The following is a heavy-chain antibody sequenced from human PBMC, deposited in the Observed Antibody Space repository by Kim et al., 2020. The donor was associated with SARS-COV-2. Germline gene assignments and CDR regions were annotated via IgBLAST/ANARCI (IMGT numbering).Heavy chain of an antibody. CDR1: GFTFSNAW. J-gene: IGHJ4*02. D-gene: IGHD2-15*01. CDR2: IKSKTDGGTT. Sequence: GGSLSLSCAASGFTFSNAWMSWVRQAPGKGLEWVGRIKSKTDGGTTDYAAPVKGRFTISRDDSKNTLYLQMNSLKTEDTAVYYFTTDSLVVVVAATPYWGQGTLVTVSS. CDR3: TTDSLVVVVAATPY. V-gene: IGHV3-15*01.